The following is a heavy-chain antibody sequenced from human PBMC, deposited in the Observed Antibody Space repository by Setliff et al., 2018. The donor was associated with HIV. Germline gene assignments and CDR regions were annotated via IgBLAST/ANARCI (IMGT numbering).Heavy chain of an antibody. D-gene: IGHD1-26*01. CDR2: IYWHGGG. CDR3: AHQRFEWEPLGY. V-gene: IGHV2-5*01. Sequence: SGPTLVNPTQTLTLTCTFSGFSLSTSGVGVGWIRQPPGKALEWLAIIYWHGGGRYSPYLKSRLTITKDTSKNQVVLIMTNMDPVDTATYYCAHQRFEWEPLGYWGQGTLVTVSS. CDR1: GFSLSTSGVG. J-gene: IGHJ4*02.